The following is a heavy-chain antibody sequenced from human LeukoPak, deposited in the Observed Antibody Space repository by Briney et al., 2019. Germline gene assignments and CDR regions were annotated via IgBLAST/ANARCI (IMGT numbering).Heavy chain of an antibody. CDR3: AKGHAYSSGLDY. CDR1: GFTFDDYA. CDR2: ISWNSDSI. Sequence: GGSLRLSCAASGFTFDDYAMHWVRQAPGKGLEWVSGISWNSDSIGYADSVKGRFTISRDNAKNSLYLQMNSLRAEDTALYYCAKGHAYSSGLDYWGQGTLVTVSS. V-gene: IGHV3-9*01. D-gene: IGHD6-19*01. J-gene: IGHJ4*02.